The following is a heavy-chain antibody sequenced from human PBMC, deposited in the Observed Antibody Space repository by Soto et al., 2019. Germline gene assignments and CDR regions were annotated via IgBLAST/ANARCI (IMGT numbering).Heavy chain of an antibody. Sequence: SETLSLTCTVSGGYISSYYWSWIRQPPGKGLEWIGYIYYSGSTNYNPSLKSRVTISVDTSKNQFSLKLSSVTAADTAVYYCARDVIGMDVWGQGTTVTVSS. J-gene: IGHJ6*02. CDR2: IYYSGST. D-gene: IGHD2-21*01. V-gene: IGHV4-59*01. CDR3: ARDVIGMDV. CDR1: GGYISSYY.